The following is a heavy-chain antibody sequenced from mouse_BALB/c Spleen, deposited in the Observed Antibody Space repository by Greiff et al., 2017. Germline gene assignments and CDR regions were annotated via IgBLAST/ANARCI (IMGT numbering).Heavy chain of an antibody. CDR1: GYSITSDYA. J-gene: IGHJ4*01. CDR2: ISYSGST. D-gene: IGHD4-1*01. CDR3: ARGGLGYAMDY. V-gene: IGHV3-2*02. Sequence: EVKLQESGPGLVKPSQSLSLTCTVTGYSITSDYAWNWIRQFPGNKLEWMGYISYSGSTSYNPSLKSRISITRDTSKNQFFLQLNSVTTEDTATYYCARGGLGYAMDYWGQGTSVTVSS.